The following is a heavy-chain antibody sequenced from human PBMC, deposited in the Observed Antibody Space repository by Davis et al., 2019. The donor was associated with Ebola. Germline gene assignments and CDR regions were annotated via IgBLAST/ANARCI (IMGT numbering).Heavy chain of an antibody. CDR2: ISGSGGST. CDR1: GFTFSSYA. Sequence: PGGSLRLSCAASGFTFSSYAMSWVRQAPGKGLEWVSAISGSGGSTYYADSVKGRFTISRDNSKNTLYLQMNSLRAEDTAVYYCAKVRLLWFGELLPRSGWGFDYWGQGTLVTVSS. D-gene: IGHD3-10*01. CDR3: AKVRLLWFGELLPRSGWGFDY. J-gene: IGHJ4*02. V-gene: IGHV3-23*01.